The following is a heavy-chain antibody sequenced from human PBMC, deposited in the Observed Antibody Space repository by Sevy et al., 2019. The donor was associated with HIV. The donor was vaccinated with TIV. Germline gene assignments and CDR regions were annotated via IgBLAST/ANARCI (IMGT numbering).Heavy chain of an antibody. J-gene: IGHJ4*02. CDR3: AKIDAGGYYYRGDY. V-gene: IGHV3-23*01. CDR1: GFTFNSYA. D-gene: IGHD3-22*01. Sequence: GGSLRLSCAASGFTFNSYAMTWVRQAPGKGLEWISAISGSGANTYYADSVKGRFTISGDNAKNTLYLQMNSLTAEDTAIYFCAKIDAGGYYYRGDYWGQGILVTVSS. CDR2: ISGSGANT.